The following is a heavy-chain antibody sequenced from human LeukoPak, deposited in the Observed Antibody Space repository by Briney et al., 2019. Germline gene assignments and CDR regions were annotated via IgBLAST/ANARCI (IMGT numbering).Heavy chain of an antibody. CDR3: ARGDIGMDV. CDR2: TYYRSKWYN. Sequence: SQTLSLTCAISGDXVSSNSAAWNXXRQXPXXGXEWLGRTYYRSKWYNDYAVSVKSRITINPDTSKNQFSLQLNSVTPEDTAVYYCARGDIGMDVWGQGTTVTVSS. D-gene: IGHD3-10*01. V-gene: IGHV6-1*01. J-gene: IGHJ6*02. CDR1: GDXVSSNSAA.